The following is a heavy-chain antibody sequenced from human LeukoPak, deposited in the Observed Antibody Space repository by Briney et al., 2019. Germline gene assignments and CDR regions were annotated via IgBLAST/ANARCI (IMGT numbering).Heavy chain of an antibody. V-gene: IGHV4-38-2*02. CDR1: GDSITTDYY. CDR2: IFHSGDT. Sequence: SETLSLTCSVSGDSITTDYYWGWIRQPPGKGLEWIASIFHSGDTYYNPSLKSRLTISVDTSKNQFSLKLTSLTAADTAVYYCARDRLGGFDNWGQGTLVTVSS. J-gene: IGHJ4*02. CDR3: ARDRLGGFDN. D-gene: IGHD2-15*01.